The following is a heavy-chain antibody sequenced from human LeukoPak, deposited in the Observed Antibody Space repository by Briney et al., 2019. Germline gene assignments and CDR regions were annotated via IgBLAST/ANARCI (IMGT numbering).Heavy chain of an antibody. CDR3: ARSFHYGSGSYSYYFDY. Sequence: SETLSLTCTVSGGSIKSFYWSWIRQPPGKELEWIGYIYYTGSTEYNPSLKSRVTISVDTSKNEFSLRLTSVTAADTAVYYCARSFHYGSGSYSYYFDYWGQGTLVTVSS. CDR1: GGSIKSFY. CDR2: IYYTGST. D-gene: IGHD3-10*01. V-gene: IGHV4-59*08. J-gene: IGHJ4*02.